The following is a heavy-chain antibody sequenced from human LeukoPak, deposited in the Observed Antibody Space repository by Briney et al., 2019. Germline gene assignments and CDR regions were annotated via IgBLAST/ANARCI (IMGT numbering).Heavy chain of an antibody. CDR1: GFTFSGPA. CDR2: IRTKANSYAT. J-gene: IGHJ6*03. D-gene: IGHD4-17*01. V-gene: IGHV3-73*01. CDR3: AKYWGAYGDYRGRYMDV. Sequence: GGSLRLSCAASGFTFSGPAMHWVRQASGKGLEWVGRIRTKANSYATAYAASVKGRFTISRDDSKNTAYLQMNSLRAEDTAVFYCAKYWGAYGDYRGRYMDVWGKGTTVTVSS.